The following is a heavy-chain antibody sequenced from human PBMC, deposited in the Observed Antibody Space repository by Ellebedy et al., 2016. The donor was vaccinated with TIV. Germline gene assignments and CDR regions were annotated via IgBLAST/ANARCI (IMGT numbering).Heavy chain of an antibody. J-gene: IGHJ4*02. CDR2: ISWDGGTT. D-gene: IGHD2-21*02. Sequence: GGSLRLSCAASRFRFDDYGMHWVRQAPGKGLEWVSVISWDGGTTYYADSVKGRFTISRDNSKNSLYLEMNSLTAEDTALYYCTKGRCGGDCYYFSDYWGQGTLVTVSS. CDR3: TKGRCGGDCYYFSDY. V-gene: IGHV3-43D*03. CDR1: RFRFDDYG.